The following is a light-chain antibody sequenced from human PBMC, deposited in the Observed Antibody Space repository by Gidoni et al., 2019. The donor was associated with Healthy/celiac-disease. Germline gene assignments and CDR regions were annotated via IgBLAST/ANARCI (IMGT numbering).Light chain of an antibody. CDR3: QQSYSTPQYT. V-gene: IGKV1-39*01. Sequence: DIQMTQSQSSLSASVGDRVTITCRASQSISSYLNWYQQKPGKAPKLLIYAASSLQSWVPSRFSGSGSGTDFTLTISSLQPEDFATYYCQQSYSTPQYTFGQGTKLEIK. CDR2: AAS. CDR1: QSISSY. J-gene: IGKJ2*01.